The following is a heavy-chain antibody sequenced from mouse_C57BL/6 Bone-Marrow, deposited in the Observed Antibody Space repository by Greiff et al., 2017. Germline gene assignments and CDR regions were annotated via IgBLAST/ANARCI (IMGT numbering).Heavy chain of an antibody. J-gene: IGHJ4*01. V-gene: IGHV10-1*01. CDR3: VRLEAMDY. CDR2: IRSKSNNYAT. Sequence: EVKLQESGGGLVQPKGSLKLSCAASGFSFNTYAMNWVRQAPGQGLEWVARIRSKSNNYATYYADSVKDRFTISRDESESMLYLQMNNLKTEETAMYYCVRLEAMDYWGQGTSVTVSS. CDR1: GFSFNTYA.